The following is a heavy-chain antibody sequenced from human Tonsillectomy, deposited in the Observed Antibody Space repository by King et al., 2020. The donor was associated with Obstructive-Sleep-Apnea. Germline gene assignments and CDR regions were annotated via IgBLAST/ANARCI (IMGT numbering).Heavy chain of an antibody. CDR2: ITAGSGTT. V-gene: IGHV3-23*04. Sequence: VQLVESGGGLVQPGGSLRLSCAASGFTFSNFAMTCVRQAPGKGLAWVSSITAGSGTTYYADSGMGRFTISRDNSKNTLCMQMNSLRAEDTAVYYCAKGGRETDYWGQGTLVTVSS. CDR3: AKGGRETDY. J-gene: IGHJ4*02. CDR1: GFTFSNFA. D-gene: IGHD3-16*01.